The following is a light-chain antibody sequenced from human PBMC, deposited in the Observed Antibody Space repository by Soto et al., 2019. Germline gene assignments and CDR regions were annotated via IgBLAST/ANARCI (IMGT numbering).Light chain of an antibody. V-gene: IGKV1-13*02. J-gene: IGKJ2*01. CDR2: DAA. CDR3: QRFNRYPYT. Sequence: AILLTQSPSSLSASVGDRVTITCRASQGLSSALAWYQQKPGKAPKLLIYDAASLESRVPSRFSGSRSGTAFALSIGSLQPEDFATYYCQRFNRYPYTFGQGTKLELK. CDR1: QGLSSA.